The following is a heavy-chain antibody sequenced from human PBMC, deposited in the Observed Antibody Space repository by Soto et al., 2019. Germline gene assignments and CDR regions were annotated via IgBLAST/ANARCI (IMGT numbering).Heavy chain of an antibody. V-gene: IGHV3-7*01. CDR2: INQDGSEK. J-gene: IGHJ5*02. CDR3: SRFLKA. CDR1: GFTFSTYW. Sequence: GGSLRLSCAASGFTFSTYWMDWVRQTPGKGLEWVANINQDGSEKNYVDSVKGRFTISRDNAKNSLYLQMSSLTAEDSALYYCSRFLKAWGQGTLVTVSS.